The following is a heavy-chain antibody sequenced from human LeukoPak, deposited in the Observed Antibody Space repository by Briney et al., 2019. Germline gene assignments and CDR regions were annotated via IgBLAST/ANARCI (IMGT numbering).Heavy chain of an antibody. J-gene: IGHJ4*02. Sequence: GGSLRLSCAASGFTFDDYAMHWVRQAPGKGLEWVSGISWNSGSIGYADSVKGRFTISRDNAKNSLYLQMNSLRAEDTALYYCAKDFSEGSSLDYWGQGTLVTVSS. CDR1: GFTFDDYA. CDR2: ISWNSGSI. V-gene: IGHV3-9*01. D-gene: IGHD6-13*01. CDR3: AKDFSEGSSLDY.